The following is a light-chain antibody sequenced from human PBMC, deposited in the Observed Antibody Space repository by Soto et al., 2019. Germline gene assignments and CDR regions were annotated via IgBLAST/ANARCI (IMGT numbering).Light chain of an antibody. CDR3: QQYYNWPRT. CDR1: QSLGSN. J-gene: IGKJ1*01. Sequence: EIVMTQSPATLSVSPGEGATLSCRASQSLGSNLAWYQQKAGQAPRLLIYGASTRATGIPARFSGRGSGTDFTLTISGLQSEDFAVYYCQQYYNWPRTFGPGTKVEIK. CDR2: GAS. V-gene: IGKV3-15*01.